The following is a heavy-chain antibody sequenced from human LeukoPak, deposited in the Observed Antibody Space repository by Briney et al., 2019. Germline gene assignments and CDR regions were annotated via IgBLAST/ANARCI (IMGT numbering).Heavy chain of an antibody. CDR3: AREVVSIPSYFDS. CDR1: GFSVSSSY. D-gene: IGHD2-21*01. CDR2: FYRGDST. V-gene: IGHV3-53*01. J-gene: IGHJ4*02. Sequence: GGSLRLSCAASGFSVSSSYMYWVRQAPGRGLEWVSFFYRGDSTYYAESVRGRFTISRDNSKNTLYLLMNSLIPEDTAVYYCAREVVSIPSYFDSWGQGTLVTVSS.